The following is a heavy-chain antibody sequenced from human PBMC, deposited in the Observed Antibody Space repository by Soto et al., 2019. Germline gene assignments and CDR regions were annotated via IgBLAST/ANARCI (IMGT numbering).Heavy chain of an antibody. CDR2: ISYDGSNK. CDR1: GFTFSSYA. Sequence: VQLLESGGGLVQPGGSLRLSCAASGFTFSSYAMSWVRQAPGKGLEWVAVISYDGSNKYYADSVKGRFTISRDNSKNTLYLQMNSLRAEDTAVYYCAKAEWHYWGQGTLVTVSS. J-gene: IGHJ4*02. CDR3: AKAEWHY. D-gene: IGHD3-3*01. V-gene: IGHV3-30*18.